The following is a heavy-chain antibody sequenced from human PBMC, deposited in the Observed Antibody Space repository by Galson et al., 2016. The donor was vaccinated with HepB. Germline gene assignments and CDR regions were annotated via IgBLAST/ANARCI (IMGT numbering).Heavy chain of an antibody. CDR3: ARVGPDSLDH. J-gene: IGHJ4*02. Sequence: SVKVSCKASGYTFTGYFIHWVRQAPGQGLEWMGWINPNNGVTNYAQKFQGRVTMTRDTSITTAYIDLSRLRSGDTAVDYCARVGPDSLDHWGQGTRVTVPT. CDR2: INPNNGVT. CDR1: GYTFTGYF. V-gene: IGHV1-2*02. D-gene: IGHD1-14*01.